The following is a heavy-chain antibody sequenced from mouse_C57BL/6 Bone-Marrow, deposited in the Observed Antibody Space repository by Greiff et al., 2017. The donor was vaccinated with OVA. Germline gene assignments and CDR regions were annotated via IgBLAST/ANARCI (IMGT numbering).Heavy chain of an antibody. D-gene: IGHD2-14*01. CDR1: GYTFTNYW. CDR3: ARWCYRGNAMDY. V-gene: IGHV1-63*01. Sequence: VQLQQSGAELVRPGTSVKMSCKASGYTFTNYWIGWAKQRPGHGLEWIGDIYPGGGYTNYNEKLKGKATLTADKSSSTAYMQFSSLTSEDSAIYYCARWCYRGNAMDYWGQGTSVTVSS. CDR2: IYPGGGYT. J-gene: IGHJ4*01.